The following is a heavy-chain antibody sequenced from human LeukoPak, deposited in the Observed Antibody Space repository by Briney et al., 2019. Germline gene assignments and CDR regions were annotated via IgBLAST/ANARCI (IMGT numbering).Heavy chain of an antibody. J-gene: IGHJ5*02. V-gene: IGHV4-4*07. Sequence: SETLSLTCTVSGGSISSYYWSWIRQPAGKGLEWIGRIYTSGSTNYNPSLKSRVTISVDTSKNQFSLKLSSVTAADTAVYYCARVVGATLRGAYERNWFDPWGQGTLVTVSS. CDR2: IYTSGST. D-gene: IGHD1-26*01. CDR1: GGSISSYY. CDR3: ARVVGATLRGAYERNWFDP.